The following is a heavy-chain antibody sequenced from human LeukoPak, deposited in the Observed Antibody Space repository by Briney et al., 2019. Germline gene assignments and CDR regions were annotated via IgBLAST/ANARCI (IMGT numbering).Heavy chain of an antibody. D-gene: IGHD3-10*01. V-gene: IGHV4-34*01. CDR1: GGSFSNYY. CDR2: INHSGST. J-gene: IGHJ4*02. Sequence: SETLSLTCAIYGGSFSNYYWSWIRQPPGKGLEWIGEINHSGSTNYNPSLKSRVTISVDTSKNQFSLKLSSVTAADTAVYYCAKSLLWFGESWLDYWGQGTLVTVSS. CDR3: AKSLLWFGESWLDY.